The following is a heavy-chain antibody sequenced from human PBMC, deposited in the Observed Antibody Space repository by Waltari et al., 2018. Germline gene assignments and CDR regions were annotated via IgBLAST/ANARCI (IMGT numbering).Heavy chain of an antibody. CDR3: ARDEYSSGWNLDY. CDR2: IWYDVSTK. J-gene: IGHJ4*02. CDR1: GFTFSSYG. D-gene: IGHD6-19*01. Sequence: QVQLVESGGGVVQPGRSLRLSCAASGFTFSSYGMHWVRQDPGKGLEWVAVIWYDVSTKYYADSVKGRFTISRDNSKNTLYLQMNSLRAEDTAVYYCARDEYSSGWNLDYWGQGTLVTVSS. V-gene: IGHV3-33*01.